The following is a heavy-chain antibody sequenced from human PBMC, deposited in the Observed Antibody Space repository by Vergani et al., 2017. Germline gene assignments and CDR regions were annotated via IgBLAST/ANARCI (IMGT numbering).Heavy chain of an antibody. CDR3: EREEYSPFDY. CDR2: IKQDGSEK. Sequence: PASGFTFSSYWMSWVRQAPGKGLEWVANIKQDGSEKYYVDSVKGRFTISRDNAKNSLYLQMNSLRAEDTAVYYCEREEYSPFDYWGQGTLVTVSS. CDR1: GFTFSSYW. V-gene: IGHV3-7*01. D-gene: IGHD5-18*01. J-gene: IGHJ4*02.